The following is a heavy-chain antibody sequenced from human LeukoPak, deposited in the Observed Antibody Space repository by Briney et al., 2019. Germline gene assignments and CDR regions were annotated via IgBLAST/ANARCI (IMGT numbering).Heavy chain of an antibody. CDR2: INPHSGGT. J-gene: IGHJ4*02. V-gene: IGHV1-2*02. Sequence: ASVKVSCKTSGYMFTTYYPHWVRQAPGQGPEWMGWINPHSGGTNYAQKFQGRVTMTRDTSISTVYMELSSLGSDDTAVYYCARIPYGYSGYEYYFDYWGQGTLVTASS. CDR3: ARIPYGYSGYEYYFDY. D-gene: IGHD5-12*01. CDR1: GYMFTTYY.